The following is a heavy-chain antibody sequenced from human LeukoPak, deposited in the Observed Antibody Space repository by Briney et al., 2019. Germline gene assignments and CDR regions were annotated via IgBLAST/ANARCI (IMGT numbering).Heavy chain of an antibody. CDR1: GGTFNNYA. CDR2: IFPIFGTA. J-gene: IGHJ6*03. Sequence: SVKVSCKASGGTFNNYAVSWVRQAPGQGLEWMGGIFPIFGTANYAQKFQGRVTITTDESTSTAYMELSSLRSEDTAVYYCAREDIAVAGTGGYYYYMDVWGKGTTVTVSS. CDR3: AREDIAVAGTGGYYYYMDV. V-gene: IGHV1-69*05. D-gene: IGHD6-19*01.